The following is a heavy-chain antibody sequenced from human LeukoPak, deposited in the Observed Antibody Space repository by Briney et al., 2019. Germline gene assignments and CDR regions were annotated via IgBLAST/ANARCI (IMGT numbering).Heavy chain of an antibody. CDR1: GFTFSSYS. Sequence: PGGSLRLSCVGSGFTFSSYSMSWVRQAPGKGLEWVSAISGSGGSTYYADSVKGRFTISRDNSKNTLYLQMNSLRAEDTAVYYCAKDRPYDSSGYYYGDYFDYWGQGTLVTVSS. D-gene: IGHD3-22*01. J-gene: IGHJ4*02. V-gene: IGHV3-23*01. CDR3: AKDRPYDSSGYYYGDYFDY. CDR2: ISGSGGST.